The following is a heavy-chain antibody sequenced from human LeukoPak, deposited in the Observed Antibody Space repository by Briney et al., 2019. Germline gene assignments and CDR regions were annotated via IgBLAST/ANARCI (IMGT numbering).Heavy chain of an antibody. Sequence: GGSLRLSCAASGFTFSGSAMHWVRQASGKGLEWVGRIRSKANSYATAYAASVKGRFTISRDDSKNTAYLQINSLKTEDTAVYYCTRQGSTVDYWGQGTLVTVSS. CDR2: IRSKANSYAT. V-gene: IGHV3-73*01. CDR1: GFTFSGSA. D-gene: IGHD5/OR15-5a*01. CDR3: TRQGSTVDY. J-gene: IGHJ4*02.